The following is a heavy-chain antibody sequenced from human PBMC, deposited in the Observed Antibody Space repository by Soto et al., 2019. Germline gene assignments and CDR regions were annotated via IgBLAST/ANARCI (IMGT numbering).Heavy chain of an antibody. J-gene: IGHJ4*02. CDR2: IRGSGDST. D-gene: IGHD3-22*01. Sequence: EVQLLESGGGLVQPGGSLRLSCAASGFTFSNYAMNWVRQAPGKGLEWVSVIRGSGDSTYYADSVKGRFTISRDNSKNTLYLQMNSLTAEDTAIYYCAKAERYYDSRWGQGTLVTVSS. CDR3: AKAERYYDSR. CDR1: GFTFSNYA. V-gene: IGHV3-23*01.